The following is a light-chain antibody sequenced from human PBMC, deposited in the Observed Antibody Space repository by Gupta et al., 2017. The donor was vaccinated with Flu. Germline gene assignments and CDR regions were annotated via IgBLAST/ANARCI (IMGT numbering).Light chain of an antibody. CDR1: QSLLASGDGNTY. CDR3: MHRLEFPFT. CDR2: KVS. Sequence: IVLSQTTPSLPVTPGESASISCRSSQSLLASGDGNTYLDWYLQKPGQSPHLLIYKVSYRASGVPDRFSGSGSGTDFTLKISRVEAEDVGVYYCMHRLEFPFTFGPGTKVDI. V-gene: IGKV2-40*01. J-gene: IGKJ3*01.